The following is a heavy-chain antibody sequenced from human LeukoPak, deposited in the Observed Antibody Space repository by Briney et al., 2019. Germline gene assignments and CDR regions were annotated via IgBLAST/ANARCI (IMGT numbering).Heavy chain of an antibody. CDR2: ISSSSSYI. J-gene: IGHJ3*02. D-gene: IGHD3-3*01. Sequence: PGGSLRLSCAASGFTFSTYSMNWVRQAPGKGLEWVSSISSSSSYIYYADSVKGRFTISRDNAKNSLYLQMNSLRAEDTAVYYCARDPEWLLRAFDIWGQGTMVTVSS. V-gene: IGHV3-21*01. CDR3: ARDPEWLLRAFDI. CDR1: GFTFSTYS.